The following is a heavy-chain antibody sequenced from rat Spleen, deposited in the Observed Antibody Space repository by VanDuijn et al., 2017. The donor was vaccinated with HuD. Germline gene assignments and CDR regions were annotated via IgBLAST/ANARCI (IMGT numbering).Heavy chain of an antibody. CDR2: INFDGSGT. V-gene: IGHV5-20*01. Sequence: EVQLVESGGGLVQPGRSMKLSCAASGFTFTNYDMAWVRQAPTKGLEWVASINFDGSGTYYRDSVKGRFTISRDNAKSSLYLQMDSLRYEDTATYYCTTDNYCFAHWGQGTLVTVSS. CDR3: TTDNYCFAH. J-gene: IGHJ3*01. D-gene: IGHD1-10*01. CDR1: GFTFTNYD.